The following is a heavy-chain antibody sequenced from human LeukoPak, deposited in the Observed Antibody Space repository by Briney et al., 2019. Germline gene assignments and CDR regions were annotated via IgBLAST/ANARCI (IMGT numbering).Heavy chain of an antibody. J-gene: IGHJ4*02. CDR1: GYRFTSYW. CDR3: ARGSSGYPIDY. CDR2: IYPGDSDT. D-gene: IGHD3-22*01. V-gene: IGHV5-51*01. Sequence: GESLQISCKGSGYRFTSYWIGWVRPMPGKGLEWMGIIYPGDSDTRHSPSFQGQVTISADKSISTAYLQWSSLKASDTAIYYCARGSSGYPIDYWGQGTLVTVSS.